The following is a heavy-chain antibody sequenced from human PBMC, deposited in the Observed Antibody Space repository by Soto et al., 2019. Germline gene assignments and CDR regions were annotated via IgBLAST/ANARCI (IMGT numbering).Heavy chain of an antibody. CDR2: INAYNGNT. D-gene: IGHD3-16*01. Sequence: ASVKVSCKASGYTFTSYGISWVRQAPGQGLEWMGWINAYNGNTKYAQKFQGRVTITRDTSASTAYMDLRSLRSDDTAVYYCARDHGGGITFEWGQGTQVTVSS. V-gene: IGHV1-18*01. CDR1: GYTFTSYG. CDR3: ARDHGGGITFE. J-gene: IGHJ4*02.